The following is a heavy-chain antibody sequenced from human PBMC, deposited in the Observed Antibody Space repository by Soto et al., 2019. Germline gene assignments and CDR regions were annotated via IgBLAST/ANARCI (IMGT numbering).Heavy chain of an antibody. Sequence: SETLSLTCTVSGGSISSGDYYWSWIRQPPGKGLEWIGYIYYSGSTYYNPSLKSRVTISVDTSKNQFSLRLTSVTAADTAVYYCARYRTSGSWSKFDYWGRGTLVTVSS. CDR3: ARYRTSGSWSKFDY. D-gene: IGHD6-13*01. V-gene: IGHV4-30-4*01. CDR2: IYYSGST. CDR1: GGSISSGDYY. J-gene: IGHJ4*02.